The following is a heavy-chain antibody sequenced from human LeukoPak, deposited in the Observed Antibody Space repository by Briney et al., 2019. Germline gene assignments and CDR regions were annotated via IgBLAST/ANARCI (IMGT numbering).Heavy chain of an antibody. CDR2: ISYDGSNK. CDR3: AREPLRYFDWSPYYYYYYGMDV. Sequence: GGSLRLSCAASGFTFSSYAMHWVRQAPGKGLEWVAVISYDGSNKYYADSVKGRFTISRDNSKNTLYLQMNSLRAEDTAVYYCAREPLRYFDWSPYYYYYYGMDVWGQGTTVTVSS. D-gene: IGHD3-9*01. V-gene: IGHV3-30-3*01. J-gene: IGHJ6*02. CDR1: GFTFSSYA.